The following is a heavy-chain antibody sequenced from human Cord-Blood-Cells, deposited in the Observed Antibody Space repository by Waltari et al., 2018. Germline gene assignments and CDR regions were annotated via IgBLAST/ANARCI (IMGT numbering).Heavy chain of an antibody. Sequence: QLQLQESGPGLVKPSETLSLTCTVSGGSISSSRYYGGRIRQPPGKGLEWLGRIYYSGSTYYNPSLKSRVTVSVDTSKNQFSLKLSSVTAADTAVYYCATPRDWGQGTLVTVSS. J-gene: IGHJ4*02. CDR3: ATPRD. V-gene: IGHV4-39*01. CDR1: GGSISSSRYY. CDR2: IYYSGST.